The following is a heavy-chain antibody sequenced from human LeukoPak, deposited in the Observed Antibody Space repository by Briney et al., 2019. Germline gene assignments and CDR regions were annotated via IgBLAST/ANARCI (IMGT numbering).Heavy chain of an antibody. CDR1: GGSISSGSYY. V-gene: IGHV4-61*01. Sequence: SQTLSLTCTVSGGSISSGSYYWSWIRQPPGKGLEWIGYIHYSGSTNYKSSLKSRVTISVDTSKNHFSLKLSSVTAADTAVYYCARTTEGGYSGYFYYYYMDVWGKGTTVTISS. CDR2: IHYSGST. CDR3: ARTTEGGYSGYFYYYYMDV. J-gene: IGHJ6*03. D-gene: IGHD5-12*01.